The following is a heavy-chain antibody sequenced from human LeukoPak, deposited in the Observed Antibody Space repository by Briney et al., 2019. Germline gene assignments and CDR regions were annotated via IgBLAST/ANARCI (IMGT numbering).Heavy chain of an antibody. CDR3: ARDSSMVRGVVDAFDI. J-gene: IGHJ3*02. V-gene: IGHV3-21*01. CDR2: ISSSSSYI. CDR1: GFTFSSYS. D-gene: IGHD3-10*01. Sequence: GGSLRLSCAASGFTFSSYSMNWVRQAPGKGLEWVSSISSSSSYIYYADSVKGRFTISRDNAKNSLYLQMNSLRAEDTAVYYCARDSSMVRGVVDAFDIWGQGTMVTVSS.